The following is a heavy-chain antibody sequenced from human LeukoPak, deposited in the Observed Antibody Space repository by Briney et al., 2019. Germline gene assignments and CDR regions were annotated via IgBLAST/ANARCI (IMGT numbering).Heavy chain of an antibody. J-gene: IGHJ6*03. CDR3: AKQGRDWLRDYYYYMDV. Sequence: GASVKVSCKASGGTFSSYAISWVRQAPGQGLEWMGGIIPIFGTANYAQKFQGRVTITADESTSTAYMELSSLRSEDTAVYYCAKQGRDWLRDYYYYMDVWGKGTTVTISS. CDR1: GGTFSSYA. D-gene: IGHD3-9*01. V-gene: IGHV1-69*13. CDR2: IIPIFGTA.